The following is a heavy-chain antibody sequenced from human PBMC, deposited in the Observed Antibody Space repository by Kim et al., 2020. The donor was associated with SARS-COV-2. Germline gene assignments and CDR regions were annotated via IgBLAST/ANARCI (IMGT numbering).Heavy chain of an antibody. CDR3: ARDVQQLVRGLQS. D-gene: IGHD1-1*01. J-gene: IGHJ5*02. CDR2: IFHSGDT. V-gene: IGHV4-4*02. CDR1: GGSISSNNW. Sequence: SETLSLTCAVSGGSISSNNWWSWVRQPPGKGLVWIGDIFHSGDTFYNPSLKSRVTISVDQSKNQFSLKLNSVTAADTAVYYCARDVQQLVRGLQSWGQGILVTVSS.